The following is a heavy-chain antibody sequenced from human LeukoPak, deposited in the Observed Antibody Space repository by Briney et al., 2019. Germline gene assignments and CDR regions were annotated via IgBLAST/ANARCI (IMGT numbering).Heavy chain of an antibody. CDR1: GYTFTSYA. V-gene: IGHV1-3*01. Sequence: ASVKVSCKAPGYTFTSYAMHWVRQAPGQRLEWMGWINAGNGNTKYSQKFQGRVTITRDTSASTAYMELSSLRSEDTAVYYCARGGYCSGGSCSRGSKTLDYWGQGTLVTVSS. CDR2: INAGNGNT. D-gene: IGHD2-15*01. CDR3: ARGGYCSGGSCSRGSKTLDY. J-gene: IGHJ4*02.